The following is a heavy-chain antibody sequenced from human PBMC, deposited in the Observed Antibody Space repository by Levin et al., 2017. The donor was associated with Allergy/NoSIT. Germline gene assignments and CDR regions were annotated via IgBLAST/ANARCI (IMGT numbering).Heavy chain of an antibody. CDR2: ISWNSGSI. D-gene: IGHD6-13*01. J-gene: IGHJ6*02. Sequence: GGSLRLSCAASGFTFDDYAMHWVRQAPGKGLEWVSGISWNSGSIGYADSVKGRFTISRDNAKNSLYLQMNSLRAEDTALYYCAKDIVAAAGMRYYYYGMDVWGQGTTVTVSS. CDR3: AKDIVAAAGMRYYYYGMDV. CDR1: GFTFDDYA. V-gene: IGHV3-9*01.